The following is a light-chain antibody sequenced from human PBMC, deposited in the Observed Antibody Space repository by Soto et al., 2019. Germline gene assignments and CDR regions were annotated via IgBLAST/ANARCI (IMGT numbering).Light chain of an antibody. V-gene: IGLV2-8*01. CDR2: EVS. Sequence: QSVLTQPPSASGSPGQSVTISCTGTSSDVGSYKYVSWYQQHPGKAPKLMIYEVSQRPSGVPDRFSGSKSGNTASLTVSGLQAEDEADYYCSSYAGSNKVVFGGGTKLTVL. J-gene: IGLJ2*01. CDR3: SSYAGSNKVV. CDR1: SSDVGSYKY.